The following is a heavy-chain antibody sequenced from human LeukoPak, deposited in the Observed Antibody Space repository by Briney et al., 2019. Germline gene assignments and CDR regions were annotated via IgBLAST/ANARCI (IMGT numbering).Heavy chain of an antibody. V-gene: IGHV4-59*01. Sequence: PSEALSLTCTVSGGSISSYYWSWIRQPPGKGLEWIGYIYYSGSTNYNPSLKSRVTISVDTSKNQFSLKLSSVTAADTAVYYCARVGSGWYEKVYYFDYWGQGTLVTVSS. CDR2: IYYSGST. J-gene: IGHJ4*02. CDR1: GGSISSYY. CDR3: ARVGSGWYEKVYYFDY. D-gene: IGHD6-19*01.